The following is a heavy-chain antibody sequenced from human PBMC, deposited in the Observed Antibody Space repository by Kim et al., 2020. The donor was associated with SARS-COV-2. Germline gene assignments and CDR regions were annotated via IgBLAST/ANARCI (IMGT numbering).Heavy chain of an antibody. J-gene: IGHJ4*02. V-gene: IGHV4-4*02. D-gene: IGHD6-13*01. CDR3: ARAGAGSSWEYYFDY. Sequence: PSLKSRVTISVDKSKNQFSLKLSSVTAADTAVYYCARAGAGSSWEYYFDYWGQGTLVTVSS.